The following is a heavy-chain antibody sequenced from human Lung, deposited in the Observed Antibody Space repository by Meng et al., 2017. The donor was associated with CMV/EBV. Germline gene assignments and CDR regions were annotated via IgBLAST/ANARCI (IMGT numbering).Heavy chain of an antibody. CDR3: ARVGYPIGGYFDP. D-gene: IGHD2-15*01. CDR2: IYNDGDT. Sequence: GGSLRLXXAASGFSVSNKYLAWVRQAPGKGLEWVSVIYNDGDTHYTNSVKGRFTISRDSSKNTVFLQMDSLRADDTAVYYCARVGYPIGGYFDPWGQGPLVTVSS. J-gene: IGHJ5*02. CDR1: GFSVSNKY. V-gene: IGHV3-53*01.